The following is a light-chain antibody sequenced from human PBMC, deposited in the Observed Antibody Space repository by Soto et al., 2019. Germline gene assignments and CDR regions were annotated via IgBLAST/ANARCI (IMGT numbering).Light chain of an antibody. V-gene: IGLV1-44*01. CDR3: AAWDGSLNGWV. J-gene: IGLJ3*02. CDR1: NSNIGTNS. Sequence: QSVLTQPPSASGTPGQRVTISCSGSNSNIGTNSMNWYQQLPGTAPKLLIHSNNQRPSGVPDRFSGSKSGTSASLAISGLQSEDEADYYCAAWDGSLNGWVFGGGTKL. CDR2: SNN.